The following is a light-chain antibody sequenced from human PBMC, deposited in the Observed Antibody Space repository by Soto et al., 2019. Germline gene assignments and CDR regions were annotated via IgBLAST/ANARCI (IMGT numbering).Light chain of an antibody. CDR1: QSISSY. Sequence: DIQMTQSPSSLSASVGDRVTITCRASQSISSYLNWYQQKPGKAPKLLIYAASSLQSGVPSRFSGRGSGTDFTLTISSLKPEDFATYYCQQSYCTWYTFGQGTKLEIK. CDR3: QQSYCTWYT. V-gene: IGKV1-39*01. CDR2: AAS. J-gene: IGKJ2*01.